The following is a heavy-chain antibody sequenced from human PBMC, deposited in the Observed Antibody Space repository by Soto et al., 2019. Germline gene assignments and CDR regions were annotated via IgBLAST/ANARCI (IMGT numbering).Heavy chain of an antibody. V-gene: IGHV3-30-3*01. CDR1: GFTFSSYA. CDR3: AREELLHLWFGESNYFDY. D-gene: IGHD3-10*01. J-gene: IGHJ4*02. Sequence: PGGSLRLSCAASGFTFSSYAMHWVRQAPGKGLEWVAVISYDGSNKYYADSVKGRFTISRDNSKNTLYLQMNSLRAEDTAVYYCAREELLHLWFGESNYFDYWGQGTLVTVSS. CDR2: ISYDGSNK.